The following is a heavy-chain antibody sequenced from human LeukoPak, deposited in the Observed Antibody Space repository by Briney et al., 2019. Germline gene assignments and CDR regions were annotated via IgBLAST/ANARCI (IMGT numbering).Heavy chain of an antibody. D-gene: IGHD2-21*02. Sequence: GGSLRLSCAASGFSFIDSYMSWIRQAPGKGLEGIAYISSVGNNIYYAVSVKGRFTISRDNARNSLYLQMNSLRAEDTAVYYCARSGDRAYYYYMDVWGKGTTVTVSS. CDR1: GFSFIDSY. V-gene: IGHV3-11*04. CDR3: ARSGDRAYYYYMDV. J-gene: IGHJ6*03. CDR2: ISSVGNNI.